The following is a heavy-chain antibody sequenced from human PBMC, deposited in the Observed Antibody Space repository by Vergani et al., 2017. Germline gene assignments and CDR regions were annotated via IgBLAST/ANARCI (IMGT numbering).Heavy chain of an antibody. Sequence: EVQLVESGGGVVRPGGSLRLSCAASGFTFSSYAMSWVRQAPGKGLEWVSVIYSGGSSTYYADSVKGRFTISRDNSKNTLYLQMNSLRAEDTAVYYCARVQPGYCSSTSCFYYYYMDVWGKGTTVTVSS. CDR2: IYSGGSST. V-gene: IGHV3-23*03. D-gene: IGHD2-2*01. J-gene: IGHJ6*03. CDR3: ARVQPGYCSSTSCFYYYYMDV. CDR1: GFTFSSYA.